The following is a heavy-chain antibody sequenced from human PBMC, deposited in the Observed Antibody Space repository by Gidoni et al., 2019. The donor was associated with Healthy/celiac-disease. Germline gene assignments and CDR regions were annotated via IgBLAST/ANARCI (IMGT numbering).Heavy chain of an antibody. D-gene: IGHD5-12*01. Sequence: FSSYSMNWVRQAPGKGLEWVSSISSSSSYIYYADSVKGRFTISRDNAKNSLYLQMNSLRAEDTAVYYCARVKGYPDAFDIWGQGTMVTVSS. CDR2: ISSSSSYI. CDR3: ARVKGYPDAFDI. CDR1: FSSYS. J-gene: IGHJ3*02. V-gene: IGHV3-21*01.